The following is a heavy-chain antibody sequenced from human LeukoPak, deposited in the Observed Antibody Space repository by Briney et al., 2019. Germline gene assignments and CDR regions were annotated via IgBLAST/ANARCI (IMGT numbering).Heavy chain of an antibody. CDR3: TKRGSSSSVGDY. D-gene: IGHD6-6*01. CDR1: GFTFSSYG. V-gene: IGHV3-23*01. CDR2: ISGSGGST. Sequence: GGTLRLSCAASGFTFSSYGMSWVRQAPGKGLEWVSAISGSGGSTYYADSVKGRFTISRDNSKNTLYLQMNSLRAEDTAVYYCTKRGSSSSVGDYWGQGTLVTVSS. J-gene: IGHJ4*02.